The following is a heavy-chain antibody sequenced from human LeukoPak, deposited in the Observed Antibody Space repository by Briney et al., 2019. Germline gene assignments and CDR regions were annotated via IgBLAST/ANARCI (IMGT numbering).Heavy chain of an antibody. J-gene: IGHJ4*02. CDR1: GFTFSSYG. Sequence: GGSLRLSCAASGFTFSSYGMHWVRQAPGKGLEWVAVISYDGSNKYYADSVKGRFTISRDNSKNTLYLQMNSLRAEDTAVFYCARDQYDTWSRRGNFDSWGQGTLVTVSS. CDR3: ARDQYDTWSRRGNFDS. D-gene: IGHD3-3*01. V-gene: IGHV3-30*03. CDR2: ISYDGSNK.